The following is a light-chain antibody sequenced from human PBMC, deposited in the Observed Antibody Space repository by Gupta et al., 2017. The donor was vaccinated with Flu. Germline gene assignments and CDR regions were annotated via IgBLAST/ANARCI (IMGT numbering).Light chain of an antibody. CDR3: QQYSSTPST. J-gene: IGKJ2*02. CDR2: WAS. Sequence: NCKSSQSVLISPNNKNYLAWYQQKPGQPPKLLLYWASTRESGVPDRFSGSGAATDFTLTISSLQAQDVAVYYCQQYSSTPSTFGQGTKLEIK. V-gene: IGKV4-1*01. CDR1: QSVLISPNNKNY.